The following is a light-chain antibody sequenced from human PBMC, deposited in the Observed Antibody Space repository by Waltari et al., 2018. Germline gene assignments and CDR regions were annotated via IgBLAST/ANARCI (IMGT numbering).Light chain of an antibody. Sequence: SYVLTQPPSVSVAPGESARITCGGNNIGTKSVHWYQQKPGQAPLLVIYSDSDRPSGIPERFAGANSGNTATLTISRVEAGDEADYYCQVWEISRDHYVFGSGTEVTVL. V-gene: IGLV3-21*01. CDR3: QVWEISRDHYV. J-gene: IGLJ1*01. CDR1: NIGTKS. CDR2: SDS.